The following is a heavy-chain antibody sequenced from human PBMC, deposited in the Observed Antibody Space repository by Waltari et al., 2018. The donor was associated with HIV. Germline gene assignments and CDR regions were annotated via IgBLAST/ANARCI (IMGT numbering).Heavy chain of an antibody. CDR3: ARDSGPYYYDSSGYASCDY. CDR1: GFTFSRYS. Sequence: EVQLLESGGGVVKPGGSLRLSCAASGFTFSRYSMNWACQAPGKGMVWVASIGSSSSYIYNPDSVNGRLTISRDNAKNSMYLQMNSLRAEYTAVYYCARDSGPYYYDSSGYASCDYWGKGTLVTVSS. D-gene: IGHD3-22*01. V-gene: IGHV3-21*01. J-gene: IGHJ4*02. CDR2: IGSSSSYI.